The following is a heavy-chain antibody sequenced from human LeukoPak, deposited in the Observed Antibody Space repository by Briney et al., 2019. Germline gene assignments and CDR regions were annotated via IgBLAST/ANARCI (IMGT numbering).Heavy chain of an antibody. CDR3: ARDILTGYSDY. CDR2: ISSSGSTI. D-gene: IGHD3-9*01. J-gene: IGHJ4*02. V-gene: IGHV3-48*03. CDR1: GFTFSSYE. Sequence: GGSLRLSCAASGFTFSSYEMNWVRQAPGKGLEWVTYISSSGSTIYYADSVKGRFTISRDNAKNSLYLQMNSLRAEDTAVDYCARDILTGYSDYWGQGTLVTVSS.